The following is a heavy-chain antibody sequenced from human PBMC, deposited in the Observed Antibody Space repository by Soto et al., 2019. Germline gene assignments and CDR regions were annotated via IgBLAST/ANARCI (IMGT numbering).Heavy chain of an antibody. CDR2: IYSGGST. CDR3: ARDKRIWRDWYFDL. J-gene: IGHJ2*01. D-gene: IGHD3-16*01. Sequence: GGSLRLSCAASGFTVSSNYMSWVRQAPGKGLEWVSVIYSGGSTYYADSVKGRFTISRDNSKNTLYLQMNSLRAEDTAVYYCARDKRIWRDWYFDLWGRGTLVTVSS. CDR1: GFTVSSNY. V-gene: IGHV3-53*01.